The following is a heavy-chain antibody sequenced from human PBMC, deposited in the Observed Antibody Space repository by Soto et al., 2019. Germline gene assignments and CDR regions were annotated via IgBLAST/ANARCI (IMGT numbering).Heavy chain of an antibody. J-gene: IGHJ4*02. D-gene: IGHD3-10*01. V-gene: IGHV2-5*02. CDR3: AHRRVKSYYYGSGSYSYGADFDY. CDR2: IYWDDDK. Sequence: QITLKESGPTLVKPTQTLTLTCTFSGFSLSTSGVGVGWIRQPPGKALEWLALIYWDDDKRYSPSLKSRLTITKDTSKNQVVLTMTNMDPVDTATYYCAHRRVKSYYYGSGSYSYGADFDYWGQGTLVTVSS. CDR1: GFSLSTSGVG.